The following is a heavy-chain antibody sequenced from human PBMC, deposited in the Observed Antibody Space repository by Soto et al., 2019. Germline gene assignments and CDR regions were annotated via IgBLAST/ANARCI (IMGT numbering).Heavy chain of an antibody. Sequence: PSETLSLTCTVSGGSISSSSYYWGWIRQPPGKGLEWIGSIYYSGSTYYNPSLKSRVTISVDTSKNQFSLKLSSVTAADTAVYYCARIYCSGGSCYSGYYYYGMDVWGQGTTVTSP. J-gene: IGHJ6*02. CDR2: IYYSGST. V-gene: IGHV4-39*01. CDR3: ARIYCSGGSCYSGYYYYGMDV. CDR1: GGSISSSSYY. D-gene: IGHD2-15*01.